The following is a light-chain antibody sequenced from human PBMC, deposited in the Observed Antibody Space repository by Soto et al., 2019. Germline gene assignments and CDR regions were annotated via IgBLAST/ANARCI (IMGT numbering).Light chain of an antibody. Sequence: ILLTQSPATLSLSVGDRVTITCRASQGIASYLAWYQQKPGEAPKLLIYAASSMYGGVPARFSGSGSGTDFALTITSLQAEDFATYYCQHYSIYPSTFGGGTKVDIK. CDR1: QGIASY. CDR2: AAS. CDR3: QHYSIYPST. V-gene: IGKV1-9*01. J-gene: IGKJ4*01.